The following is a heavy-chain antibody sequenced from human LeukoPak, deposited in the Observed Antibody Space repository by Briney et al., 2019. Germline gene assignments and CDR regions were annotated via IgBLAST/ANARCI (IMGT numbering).Heavy chain of an antibody. CDR2: IYHSGST. Sequence: NPSETLSLTCAVSGGSISSSNWWSWVRQPPGKGLEWIGEIYHSGSTNYNPSLKSRVTISVDTSKNQFSLKLSSVTAADTAVYYCARVRGLERMSRTPFKNWFDPWGQGTLVTVSS. J-gene: IGHJ5*02. D-gene: IGHD1-1*01. CDR3: ARVRGLERMSRTPFKNWFDP. V-gene: IGHV4-4*02. CDR1: GGSISSSNW.